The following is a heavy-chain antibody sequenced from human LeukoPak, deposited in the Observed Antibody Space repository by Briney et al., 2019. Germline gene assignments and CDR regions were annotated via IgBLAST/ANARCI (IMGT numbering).Heavy chain of an antibody. CDR3: AKDRAGYGDAFDI. V-gene: IGHV3-30*18. J-gene: IGHJ3*02. CDR1: GFTFSSYG. Sequence: GGSLRLSCAVSGFTFSSYGMHWVRQAPGKGLEWVAVISYDGSNKYYGDTVKGRFTISRDNSKNTLYLQMNSLRTEDTAVYYCAKDRAGYGDAFDIWGQGTMVTVSS. D-gene: IGHD5-18*01. CDR2: ISYDGSNK.